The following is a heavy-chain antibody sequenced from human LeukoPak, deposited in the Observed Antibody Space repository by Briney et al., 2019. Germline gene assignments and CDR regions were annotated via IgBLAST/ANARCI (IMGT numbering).Heavy chain of an antibody. CDR3: ARDIVRRFDY. CDR2: ISSSSSYI. J-gene: IGHJ4*02. D-gene: IGHD2/OR15-2a*01. CDR1: GFTVSSNY. V-gene: IGHV3-21*01. Sequence: GGSLRPSWAASGFTVSSNYMSWVRQAPGEGREWVSSISSSSSYIYYADSVKGRFTIARDNSKNSLYLQMNSLRAEDTAVYYCARDIVRRFDYWGQGTLVTVSS.